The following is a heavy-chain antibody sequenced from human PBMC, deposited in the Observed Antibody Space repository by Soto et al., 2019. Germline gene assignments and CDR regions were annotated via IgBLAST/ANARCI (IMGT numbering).Heavy chain of an antibody. D-gene: IGHD6-19*01. V-gene: IGHV1-69*12. CDR3: ARDKQWGVLPYYCDY. CDR1: GGTFSSYA. J-gene: IGHJ4*02. CDR2: IIPIFGTA. Sequence: QVQLVQSGAEVKKPGSSVKVSCKTSGGTFSSYAISWVRQAPGQGLEWMGGIIPIFGTANYAQKFQGRVTINAEESTSTAYRELSSLRSEDTAVYYCARDKQWGVLPYYCDYWGQGTLVTVSS.